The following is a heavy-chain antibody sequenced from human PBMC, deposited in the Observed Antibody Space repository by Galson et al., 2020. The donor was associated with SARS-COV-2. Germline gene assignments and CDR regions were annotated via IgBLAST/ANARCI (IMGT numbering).Heavy chain of an antibody. CDR3: TRGQVGNAFDI. V-gene: IGHV3-13*01. CDR2: AGSVGDT. Sequence: LSCAASGFTFSDYDMHWVRQASGKSLEWVSLAGSVGDTYYLGSVKGRFIISRDNAKSSLYLQMNSLTAGDTAIYYCTRGQVGNAFDIWGQGTLVTVSS. CDR1: GFTFSDYD. J-gene: IGHJ3*02. D-gene: IGHD1-26*01.